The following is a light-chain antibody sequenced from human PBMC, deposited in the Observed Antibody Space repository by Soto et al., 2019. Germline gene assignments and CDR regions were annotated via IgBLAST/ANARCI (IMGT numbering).Light chain of an antibody. CDR1: QSINSY. J-gene: IGKJ5*01. Sequence: MTRSPSSVSASVGGRVSSTCRASQSINSYLNWYQQKPGNAPKLLVYASSLQAGVPSRFSGSGSGTEFTLTISSLQPEDFATYYCQQSYSSPITFGQGTRLE. CDR2: AS. CDR3: QQSYSSPIT. V-gene: IGKV1-39*01.